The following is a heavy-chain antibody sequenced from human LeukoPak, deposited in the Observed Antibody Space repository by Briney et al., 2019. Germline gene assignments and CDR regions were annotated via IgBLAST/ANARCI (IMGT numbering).Heavy chain of an antibody. D-gene: IGHD5-18*01. CDR3: AKDFTYDSYGYGDY. Sequence: PGGSLTLSCAPSRFTCSIYAMSWVREAPGKGLEWVSAISGSGGSTYYADSVKGRFTISRDNSKNTLYLQMNSMRAEDTAVYYCAKDFTYDSYGYGDYWGQGTLVTVSS. J-gene: IGHJ4*02. CDR1: RFTCSIYA. V-gene: IGHV3-23*01. CDR2: ISGSGGST.